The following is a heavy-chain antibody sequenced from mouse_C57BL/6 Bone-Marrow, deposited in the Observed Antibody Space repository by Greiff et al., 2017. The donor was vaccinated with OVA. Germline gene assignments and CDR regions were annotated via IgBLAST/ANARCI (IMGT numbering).Heavy chain of an antibody. CDR1: GYTFTEYT. V-gene: IGHV1-62-2*01. Sequence: VQLQQSGAELVKPGASVKLSCKASGYTFTEYTIYWVKQRSGQGLEWIGWFYPGSGSIKYNEKFKDKATLTADKSSSTVYMELSRLTSEDSAVYFCARHEDRGYYSNYGGFAYWGQGTLVTVSA. CDR3: ARHEDRGYYSNYGGFAY. CDR2: FYPGSGSI. J-gene: IGHJ3*01. D-gene: IGHD2-5*01.